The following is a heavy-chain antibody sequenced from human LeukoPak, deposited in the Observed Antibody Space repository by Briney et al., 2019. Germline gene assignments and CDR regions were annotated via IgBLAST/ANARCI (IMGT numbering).Heavy chain of an antibody. Sequence: PGGSLRLSCAASGFTLSSYAMSWVRQAPGKGLEWVSAISGSGGSTYYADSVKGRFTISRDNSKNTLYLQMNSLRAEDTAVYYCAKEQSYCSGGSCYYRTRGGVDYWGQGTLVTVSS. V-gene: IGHV3-23*01. D-gene: IGHD2-15*01. CDR3: AKEQSYCSGGSCYYRTRGGVDY. CDR1: GFTLSSYA. CDR2: ISGSGGST. J-gene: IGHJ4*02.